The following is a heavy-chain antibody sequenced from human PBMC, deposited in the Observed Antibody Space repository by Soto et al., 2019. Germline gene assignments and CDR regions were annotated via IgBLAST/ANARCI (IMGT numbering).Heavy chain of an antibody. Sequence: PSETLSLTCSVSGATFSGSDWWGCVRPPPGKGLEWIGKIFNTGTTLYNPSLESRLTISVDKSENHFYLSLTSVTDADTAIYYCVNLKSSRVSDGSYYDYWGQGQVITVSS. CDR1: GATFSGSDW. CDR3: VNLKSSRVSDGSYYDY. J-gene: IGHJ4*02. CDR2: IFNTGTT. V-gene: IGHV4-4*02. D-gene: IGHD2-21*01.